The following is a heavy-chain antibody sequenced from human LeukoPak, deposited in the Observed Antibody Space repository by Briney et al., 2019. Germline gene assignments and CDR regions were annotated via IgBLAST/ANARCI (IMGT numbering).Heavy chain of an antibody. J-gene: IGHJ4*02. CDR1: GYTFTGYY. CDR3: ARVLPYQLLFDY. Sequence: ASVKVSCKASGYTFTGYYMHWVRQAPGQGLEWMGWINPNSGGTNYAQKFQGRVTMTRDTSISTAYMELSRLRSGDTAVYYCARVLPYQLLFDYWGQGTLVTVSS. V-gene: IGHV1-2*02. D-gene: IGHD2-2*01. CDR2: INPNSGGT.